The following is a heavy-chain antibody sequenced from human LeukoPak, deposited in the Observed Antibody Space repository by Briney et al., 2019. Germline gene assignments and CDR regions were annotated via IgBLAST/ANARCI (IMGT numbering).Heavy chain of an antibody. CDR1: SGSLSDYY. CDR2: ISHSGST. J-gene: IGHJ4*02. Sequence: KPSETLSLTCAVYSGSLSDYYWSCIRQPPGKGLEWIGKISHSGSTNCNPSLKSRVTISVDTSKNQFSLKLSSVTAADTAVYYCACMGYWGQGTLVTVSS. D-gene: IGHD2-8*01. V-gene: IGHV4-34*01. CDR3: ACMGY.